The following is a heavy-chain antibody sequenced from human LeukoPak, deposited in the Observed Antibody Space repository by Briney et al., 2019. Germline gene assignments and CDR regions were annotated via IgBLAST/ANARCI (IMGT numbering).Heavy chain of an antibody. D-gene: IGHD3-10*01. V-gene: IGHV1-18*01. CDR1: GYTFTSYG. CDR2: ISAYNGNT. CDR3: ARTRSVVRGVSSWFDP. J-gene: IGHJ5*02. Sequence: ASVKVSCRASGYTFTSYGISWVRHAPGQGLEWMGWISAYNGNTNYAQKFQGRVTMTTDTSTSTAYMELRSLRSDDTAVYYCARTRSVVRGVSSWFDPWGQGTPVTVSS.